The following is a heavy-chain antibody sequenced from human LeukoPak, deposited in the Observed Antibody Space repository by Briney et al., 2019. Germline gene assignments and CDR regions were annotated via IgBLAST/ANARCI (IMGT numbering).Heavy chain of an antibody. D-gene: IGHD4-17*01. CDR2: IYYSGST. V-gene: IGHV4-59*08. Sequence: SETLSLTCTVSGGSISSYYWSWIRQPPGKGLEWIGYIYYSGSTNYNPSLKSRVTISVDTSKNQFSLKLSSVTAADTAVYYCARQYDYGDYVWGFDYWGQGTLVTVSS. CDR1: GGSISSYY. J-gene: IGHJ4*02. CDR3: ARQYDYGDYVWGFDY.